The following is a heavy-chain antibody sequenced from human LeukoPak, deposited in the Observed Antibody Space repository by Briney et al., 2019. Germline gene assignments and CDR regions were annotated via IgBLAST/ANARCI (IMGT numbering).Heavy chain of an antibody. D-gene: IGHD3-22*01. Sequence: GGSLRHSCAASEFTFSYYAMSWVRQPPGKGLEWVSAISGNGGSTFYANSVKGRFTISRDNSKNTLYLQMNSLRAEDTAVYYCAKEGVLIVADYWGQGTLVTVSS. V-gene: IGHV3-23*01. J-gene: IGHJ4*02. CDR3: AKEGVLIVADY. CDR1: EFTFSYYA. CDR2: ISGNGGST.